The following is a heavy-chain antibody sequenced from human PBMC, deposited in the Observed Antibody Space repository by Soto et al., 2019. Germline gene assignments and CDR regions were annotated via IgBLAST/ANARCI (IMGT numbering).Heavy chain of an antibody. J-gene: IGHJ4*02. V-gene: IGHV3-23*01. D-gene: IGHD3-10*01. CDR1: GFTFSNYA. Sequence: EVQVLESGGGLVQPGGSLRLSCAASGFTFSNYAMSWVRQAPGKGLEWVSSISGSGGTTYYADSVKGRLTLSRDNSKNTLYLQMNSLRVEDTAVYYCAKNNMGYYLDYWGQGTLVIVSS. CDR3: AKNNMGYYLDY. CDR2: ISGSGGTT.